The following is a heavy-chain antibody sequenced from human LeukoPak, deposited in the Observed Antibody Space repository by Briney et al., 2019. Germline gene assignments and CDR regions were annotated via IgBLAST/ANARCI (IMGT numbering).Heavy chain of an antibody. CDR3: AKVGRFCSGGSCYSALPFDY. D-gene: IGHD2-15*01. V-gene: IGHV3-9*01. CDR1: GFTVSRNY. Sequence: GGSLRLSCAVSGFTVSRNYMSWVRQAPGKGLEWVSGISWNSGSIAYADSVKGRFTISRDNAKSSLYLQMNSLRADDTALYYCAKVGRFCSGGSCYSALPFDYWGQGTLVTVSS. J-gene: IGHJ4*02. CDR2: ISWNSGSI.